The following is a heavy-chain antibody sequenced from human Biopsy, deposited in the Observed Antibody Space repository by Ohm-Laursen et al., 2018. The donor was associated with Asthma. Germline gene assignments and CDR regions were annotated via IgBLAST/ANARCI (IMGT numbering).Heavy chain of an antibody. CDR1: GYTFNSAG. Sequence: ASVSASCTTAGYTFNSAGITWARQAPGHGLEWMGWISVYNGNTKLAQKLQDRVTMITDTSTSTAYMELRSLRSDDTAVYFCARAVDYSHYYGIDVWGQGTTVTVS. J-gene: IGHJ6*02. CDR3: ARAVDYSHYYGIDV. CDR2: ISVYNGNT. V-gene: IGHV1-18*01. D-gene: IGHD3-10*01.